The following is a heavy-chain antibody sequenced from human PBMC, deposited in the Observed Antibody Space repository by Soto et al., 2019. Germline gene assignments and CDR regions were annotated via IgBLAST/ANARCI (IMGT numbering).Heavy chain of an antibody. CDR3: ARVRLLWYGELSN. D-gene: IGHD3-10*01. Sequence: QVQLVQSGAEVKKPGASVKISCKASGYSFMTYAIHWVRQAPGQGLEWMGWINPGNGNTEYSQKFQGRVTITRDTPATTAYMEMSRLRSEDTAAYYCARVRLLWYGELSNWGQGTLVIVSS. J-gene: IGHJ4*02. V-gene: IGHV1-3*01. CDR2: INPGNGNT. CDR1: GYSFMTYA.